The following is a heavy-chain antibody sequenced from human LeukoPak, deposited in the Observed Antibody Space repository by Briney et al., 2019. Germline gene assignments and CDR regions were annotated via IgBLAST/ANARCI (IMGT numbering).Heavy chain of an antibody. CDR2: IKQDGSDR. CDR1: GFTFRNYW. J-gene: IGHJ4*02. CDR3: VRNLAVAGTCFDS. V-gene: IGHV3-7*03. D-gene: IGHD6-19*01. Sequence: PGGSLRLSCAASGFTFRNYWMSWVRQAPGTGLEWVANIKQDGSDRNYVTSVRGRFTISRDNAESLLYLQMNSLRAEDTAVYYCVRNLAVAGTCFDSWGQGTLVTVSS.